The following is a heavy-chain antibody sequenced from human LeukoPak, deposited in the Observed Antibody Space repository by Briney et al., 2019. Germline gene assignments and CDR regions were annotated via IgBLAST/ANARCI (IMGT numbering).Heavy chain of an antibody. J-gene: IGHJ5*01. Sequence: PGGSLRLSCAASGLTFSNYWMHWLRQAPGKGLVWVSRINSDGSGTTYADSVRGRFTISRDNAKNTLYLQVNSLRAEDTAVYYCARTEGTVAYDSWGQGTLVTVSS. V-gene: IGHV3-74*01. CDR3: ARTEGTVAYDS. CDR1: GLTFSNYW. D-gene: IGHD4-23*01. CDR2: INSDGSGT.